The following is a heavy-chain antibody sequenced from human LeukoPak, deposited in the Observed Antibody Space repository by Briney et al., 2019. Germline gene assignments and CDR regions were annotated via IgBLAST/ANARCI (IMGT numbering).Heavy chain of an antibody. Sequence: SETPSLACTVSGGSISSYYWSWIRQPPGKGLEWIGYIYYSGSTNYNPSLKSRVTISVDTSKNQFSLKLSSVTAADTAVYYCARAYSSSWYWDYWGQGTLVTVSS. CDR3: ARAYSSSWYWDY. CDR2: IYYSGST. J-gene: IGHJ4*02. V-gene: IGHV4-59*01. CDR1: GGSISSYY. D-gene: IGHD6-13*01.